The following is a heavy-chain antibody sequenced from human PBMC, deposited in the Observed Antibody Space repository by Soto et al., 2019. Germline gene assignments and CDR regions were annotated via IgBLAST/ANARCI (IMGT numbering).Heavy chain of an antibody. V-gene: IGHV1-69*02. CDR3: SIGSWSAETFDV. Sequence: QVHLIQSGAEVKKPGSSVKVSCKAAGGTFNTYTLFWVRQAPGHGLEWMGRIIPMLPVTNSAQKFQGRLTLTAHKSTGTSFMKLTSLTSDDPAVYYCSIGSWSAETFDVWGQGTMVTVSS. J-gene: IGHJ3*01. CDR2: IIPMLPVT. CDR1: GGTFNTYT. D-gene: IGHD2-2*01.